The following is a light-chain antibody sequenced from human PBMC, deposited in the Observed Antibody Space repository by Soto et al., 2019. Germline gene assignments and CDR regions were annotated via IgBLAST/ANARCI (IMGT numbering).Light chain of an antibody. J-gene: IGKJ4*01. CDR2: AAS. CDR3: QKYNSAPPAT. CDR1: QGISNY. V-gene: IGKV1-27*01. Sequence: DIQMTQSPSSLSASVGDRVTITCRASQGISNYLAWYQKKPGKVPKLLIYAASTLQSGVPSRFSGSGSGTDFTLTISSLQPEDVATYYCQKYNSAPPATFGGGTKVEIK.